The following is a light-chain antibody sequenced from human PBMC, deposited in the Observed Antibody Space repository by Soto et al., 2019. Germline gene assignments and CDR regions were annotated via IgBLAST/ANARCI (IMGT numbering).Light chain of an antibody. V-gene: IGKV3-15*01. J-gene: IGKJ1*01. CDR3: KQFYKLPRT. CDR2: GAS. Sequence: EIVMTQSPGTLSVSPGERATLSCRASQSVSSNLAWYQQKPGQAPRLLIYGASTRATGIPARFSGSGSETEFTLTISSLQSEDFAVYYCKQFYKLPRTFGQGTKVEIK. CDR1: QSVSSN.